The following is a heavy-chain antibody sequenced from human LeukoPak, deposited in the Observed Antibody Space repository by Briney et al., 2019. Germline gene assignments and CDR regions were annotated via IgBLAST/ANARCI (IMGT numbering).Heavy chain of an antibody. J-gene: IGHJ3*02. CDR1: GFTFSDHY. D-gene: IGHD5-24*01. CDR2: SRSKAQSYST. Sequence: GGSLRLSCAVSGFTFSDHYMDWVRQAPGKGLEWVARSRSKAQSYSTEYAASVKGRFTISRDDSKDLLYLQMNSLKTEDTAVYYCAREGRDAYNYAFDTWGQGTMVTASS. V-gene: IGHV3-72*01. CDR3: AREGRDAYNYAFDT.